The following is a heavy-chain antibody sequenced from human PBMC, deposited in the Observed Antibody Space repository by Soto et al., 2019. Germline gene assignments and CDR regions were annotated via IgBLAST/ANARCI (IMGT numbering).Heavy chain of an antibody. Sequence: QVTLKESGPVLVKPTETLTLTCTVSGFSLSNARMGVSWIRQPPGKALEWLAHIFSNDEKSYSTSLKSRLTISKDTSKSQVVLTMTNMDPVDTATYYCARISYGILTGYYAYYFDYWGQGTLVTVSS. CDR1: GFSLSNARMG. CDR3: ARISYGILTGYYAYYFDY. CDR2: IFSNDEK. D-gene: IGHD3-9*01. V-gene: IGHV2-26*01. J-gene: IGHJ4*02.